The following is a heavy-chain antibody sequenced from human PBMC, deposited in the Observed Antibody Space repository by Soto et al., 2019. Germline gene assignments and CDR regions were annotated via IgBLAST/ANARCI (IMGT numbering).Heavy chain of an antibody. V-gene: IGHV3-21*04. Sequence: EVQLVESGGGLVKPGGSLRLSCAASGITFSSYSMNWVRQAPGKGLEWVSSISSTGTYIDYADSVKGRFTISRDNAKNVLCLQMNSLTAEAAALHYCARETDRDSSSSHAFDIWGQGTMVTVSS. CDR3: ARETDRDSSSSHAFDI. J-gene: IGHJ3*02. CDR2: ISSTGTYI. D-gene: IGHD6-6*01. CDR1: GITFSSYS.